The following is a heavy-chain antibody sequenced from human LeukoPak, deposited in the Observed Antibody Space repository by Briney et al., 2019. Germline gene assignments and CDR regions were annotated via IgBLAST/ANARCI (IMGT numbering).Heavy chain of an antibody. V-gene: IGHV4-31*03. Sequence: PSENLSLNCTVSGGSISSGGYYWSWLRQHPGKGVEWIGYIYYSGSTYYNPSHKSRVTISVDTSKNQFSLKLSSGTAADTAVYYCARAVGSGSYNFDYWGQGTLVTVSS. J-gene: IGHJ4*02. CDR1: GGSISSGGYY. D-gene: IGHD3-10*01. CDR2: IYYSGST. CDR3: ARAVGSGSYNFDY.